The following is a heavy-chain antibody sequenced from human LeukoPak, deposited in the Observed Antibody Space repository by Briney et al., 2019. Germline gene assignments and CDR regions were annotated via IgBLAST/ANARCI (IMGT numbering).Heavy chain of an antibody. V-gene: IGHV5-51*01. Sequence: GESLKIYCKGSGYSFTTYWIGWVRQMPGKGLASMGIIYPGDSDTRYSPSFQGQVTISADKSISTAYLQWSSLKASDTAMYYCARGDYGDFRVFYTLFDYWGQGTLVTVSS. J-gene: IGHJ4*02. CDR1: GYSFTTYW. CDR2: IYPGDSDT. CDR3: ARGDYGDFRVFYTLFDY. D-gene: IGHD4-17*01.